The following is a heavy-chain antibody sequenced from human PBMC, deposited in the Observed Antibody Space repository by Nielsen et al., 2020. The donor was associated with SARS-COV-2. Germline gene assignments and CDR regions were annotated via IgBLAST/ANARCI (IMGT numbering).Heavy chain of an antibody. CDR1: GYTFTSYD. CDR3: ARYVGVRGVIIYYYYGMDV. J-gene: IGHJ6*02. V-gene: IGHV1-8*01. Sequence: ASVKVSCKASGYTFTSYDINWVRQATGQGLEWMGWMNPNSGNTGYAQKFQGRVTMTRNTSISTAYMELSSLRSEDTAVYYCARYVGVRGVIIYYYYGMDVWGQGTTVTVSS. D-gene: IGHD3-10*01. CDR2: MNPNSGNT.